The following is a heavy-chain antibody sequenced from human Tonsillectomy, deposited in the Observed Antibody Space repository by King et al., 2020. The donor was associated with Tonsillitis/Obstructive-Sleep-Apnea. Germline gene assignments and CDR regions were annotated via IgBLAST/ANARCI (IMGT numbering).Heavy chain of an antibody. J-gene: IGHJ4*02. CDR1: GFTFSSYA. CDR3: ASPDSSGYYYVSYYFDY. Sequence: QLVQPGGGVVQPGRSLRLSCAASGFTFSSYAMHWVRQAPGKGLEWVAVISYDGSNKYYADSVKGRFTISRDNSKNTLYLQMNSLRAEDTAVYYCASPDSSGYYYVSYYFDYWGQGTLVTVSS. CDR2: ISYDGSNK. D-gene: IGHD3-22*01. V-gene: IGHV3-30*04.